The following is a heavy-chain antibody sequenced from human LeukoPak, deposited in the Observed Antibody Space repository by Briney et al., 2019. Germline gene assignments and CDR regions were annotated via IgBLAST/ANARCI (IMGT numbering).Heavy chain of an antibody. Sequence: SETLSLTCTVSGGSMSPFYWTWMRQPPGKGLEWIGYIDYSGSSNYNPSLKSRIIMSVDTSKNQFSLKLTSVTAADTAVYFCARTNSGWNYHYYYMDVWGKGTTVTISS. CDR3: ARTNSGWNYHYYYMDV. CDR2: IDYSGSS. CDR1: GGSMSPFY. V-gene: IGHV4-59*01. D-gene: IGHD6-19*01. J-gene: IGHJ6*03.